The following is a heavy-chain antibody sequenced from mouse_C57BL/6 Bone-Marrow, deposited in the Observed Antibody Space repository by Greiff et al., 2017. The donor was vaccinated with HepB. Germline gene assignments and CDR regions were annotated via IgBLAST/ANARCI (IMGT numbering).Heavy chain of an antibody. V-gene: IGHV5-4*03. J-gene: IGHJ4*01. CDR3: ARVELYYAMDY. Sequence: EVNVVESGGGLVKPGGSLKLSCAASGFTFSSYAMSWVRQTPEKRLEWVATISDGGSYTYYPDNVKGRFTISRDNAKNNLYLQISHLKSEDTAMYYCARVELYYAMDYWGQGTAVTVSS. CDR2: ISDGGSYT. CDR1: GFTFSSYA.